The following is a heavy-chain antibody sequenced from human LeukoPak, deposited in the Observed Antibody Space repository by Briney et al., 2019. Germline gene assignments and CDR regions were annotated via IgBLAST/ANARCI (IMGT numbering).Heavy chain of an antibody. J-gene: IGHJ4*02. CDR2: ISSTSSYT. CDR3: ARGGAYYFGY. Sequence: PGGSLRLSCAASGFTFSRYALHWIRQAPGKGLEWVSYISSTSSYTKHADSVKGRFTISRDNAKNSLYLQMNSLRAEDTAVYYCARGGAYYFGYWGQGTVVTVSS. D-gene: IGHD3-16*01. V-gene: IGHV3-11*05. CDR1: GFTFSRYA.